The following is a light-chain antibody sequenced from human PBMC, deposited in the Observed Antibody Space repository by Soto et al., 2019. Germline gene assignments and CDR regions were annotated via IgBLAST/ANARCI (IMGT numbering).Light chain of an antibody. V-gene: IGKV3-20*01. CDR2: GAS. CDR1: QSVGSTY. J-gene: IGKJ2*01. CDR3: QQFGSSPYT. Sequence: IVLTQSPGTLSLSPGGRATLSCRASQSVGSTYLAWYQQKPGQAPRLLIYGASTRATGIPDRLSGNGSGTDFTLTISRLEPEDFAVYYCQQFGSSPYTFGQGTKLAIK.